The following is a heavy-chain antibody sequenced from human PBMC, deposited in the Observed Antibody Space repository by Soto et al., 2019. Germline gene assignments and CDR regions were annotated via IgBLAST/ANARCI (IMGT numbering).Heavy chain of an antibody. CDR3: ARDAAHGAAADLFDS. D-gene: IGHD6-13*01. Sequence: QVQMVQSGADVKKPGASVKVSCKASGYTFTAYYIHWLRQAPGQRPEWMGWINPNSGGTSYAQKFGGRVTLTRATPINTAYMEVNRLTSDDPAVYYCARDAAHGAAADLFDSWGQGTLVTVPS. CDR1: GYTFTAYY. V-gene: IGHV1-2*02. CDR2: INPNSGGT. J-gene: IGHJ4*02.